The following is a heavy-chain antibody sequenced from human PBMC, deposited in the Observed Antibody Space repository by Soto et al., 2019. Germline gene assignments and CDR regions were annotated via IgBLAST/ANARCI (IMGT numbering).Heavy chain of an antibody. D-gene: IGHD3-22*01. CDR2: ISYSGRT. CDR3: ARGYGYFRQ. V-gene: IGHV4-34*01. CDR1: GGSFTGYV. Sequence: SETLSLTCDVSGGSFTGYVCNWIRQSPGKGLEWIGEISYSGRTSYNPSLKPRVTVSVDTARTQFSLNLTSVTDADTAFYYCARGYGYFRQWGQGVLVTVSS. J-gene: IGHJ4*02.